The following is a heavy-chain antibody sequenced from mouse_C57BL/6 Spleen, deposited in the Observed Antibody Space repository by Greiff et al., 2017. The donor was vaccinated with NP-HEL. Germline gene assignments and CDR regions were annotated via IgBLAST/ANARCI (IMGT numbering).Heavy chain of an antibody. CDR2: LYPGSGST. V-gene: IGHV1-55*01. D-gene: IGHD1-1*01. CDR3: ARGDYYYGSPWYFDV. CDR1: GYTFTSYW. J-gene: IGHJ1*03. Sequence: QVQLQQPGAELVKPGASVKMSCKASGYTFTSYWITWVKQRPGQGLEWIGDLYPGSGSTNYNEKFKSKATLTVDTSSSTAYMQLSSLTSEDSAVYYCARGDYYYGSPWYFDVWGTGTTVTVSS.